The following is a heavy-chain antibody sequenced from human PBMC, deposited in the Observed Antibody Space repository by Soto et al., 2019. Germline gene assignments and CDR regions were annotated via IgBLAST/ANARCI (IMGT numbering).Heavy chain of an antibody. V-gene: IGHV4-39*01. CDR2: IHYSGIS. D-gene: IGHD3-3*01. Sequence: QLQLQESGPGLVKPSETLSLICNVSGGSVSSGGYYWAWIRQPPGKGLEWIASIHYSGISYYNPSLKSKLLISLDTSKNQFSLNLNSVTAADTAVYYCARGNWNFGSWGQGTLVTVSS. CDR3: ARGNWNFGS. J-gene: IGHJ4*02. CDR1: GGSVSSGGYY.